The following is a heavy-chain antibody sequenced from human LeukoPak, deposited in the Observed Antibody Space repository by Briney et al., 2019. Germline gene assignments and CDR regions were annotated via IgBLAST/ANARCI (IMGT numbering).Heavy chain of an antibody. CDR1: GYTFTGYY. CDR2: INPSGGST. Sequence: ASVKVSCKASGYTFTGYYMHWVRQAPGQGLEWMGIINPSGGSTSYAQKFQGRVTMTRDTSTSTVFMELSSLRSEDTAVYYCAREGYYYDSSGYSAFNWFDPWGQGTLVTVSS. D-gene: IGHD3-22*01. CDR3: AREGYYYDSSGYSAFNWFDP. V-gene: IGHV1-46*01. J-gene: IGHJ5*02.